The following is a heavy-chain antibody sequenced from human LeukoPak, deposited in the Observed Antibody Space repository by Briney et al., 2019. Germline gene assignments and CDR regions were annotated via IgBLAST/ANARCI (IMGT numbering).Heavy chain of an antibody. Sequence: ASVKVSCRTSGYSFTDYYMHWVRQAPGQGLEWMGWINPNSGGTSSAQKFQGRVTMTRDTSITTVYMEVSWLTSDDTAIYYCARADRLHGGPYLIGPWGQGTLVTVSS. CDR2: INPNSGGT. V-gene: IGHV1-2*02. D-gene: IGHD2-21*01. J-gene: IGHJ5*02. CDR1: GYSFTDYY. CDR3: ARADRLHGGPYLIGP.